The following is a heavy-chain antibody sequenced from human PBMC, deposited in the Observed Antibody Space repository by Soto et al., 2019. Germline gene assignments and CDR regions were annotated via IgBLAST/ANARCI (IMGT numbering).Heavy chain of an antibody. CDR2: IDWDDDK. CDR3: ALSLYIYGDFDY. V-gene: IGHV2-5*02. J-gene: IGHJ4*02. D-gene: IGHD4-17*01. CDR1: GFSLRNSGVG. Sequence: QITLKESGQTLVKHTQTLTLTCTFSGFSLRNSGVGVGWIRQPPGKALEWLALIDWDDDKRYSPSRKSRLTVTKDTTKTQVVQTMTNEDPVDTGTNDCALSLYIYGDFDYWGQGTLITVAA.